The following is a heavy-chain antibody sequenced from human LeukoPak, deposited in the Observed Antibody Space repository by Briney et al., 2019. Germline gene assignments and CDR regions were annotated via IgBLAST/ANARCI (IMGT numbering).Heavy chain of an antibody. CDR1: GGTFSSYA. Sequence: SVKVSCKASGGTFSSYAISWVRQAPGQGLEWMGGIIPIFGTANYAQKFQGGVTITADESTSTAYMELSSLRSEDTAVYYCALRGVPAAIDYWGQGTLVTVSS. CDR2: IIPIFGTA. J-gene: IGHJ4*02. V-gene: IGHV1-69*13. D-gene: IGHD2-2*01. CDR3: ALRGVPAAIDY.